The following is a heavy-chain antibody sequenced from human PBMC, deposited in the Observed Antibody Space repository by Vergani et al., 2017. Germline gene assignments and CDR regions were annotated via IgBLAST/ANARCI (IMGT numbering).Heavy chain of an antibody. CDR3: AKDPRLIFRGVTYYYYYYGMDV. D-gene: IGHD3-10*01. CDR1: GFTFSGYG. CDR2: IRYDGSNK. Sequence: QVQLVESGGGVVQPGGSLRLSCAASGFTFSGYGMHWVRQAPGKGLEWVAFIRYDGSNKYYVDSVKGRFTISRDNSKNTLYLQMNSLRIEDTAVYYCAKDPRLIFRGVTYYYYYYGMDVWGQGTTVTVSS. V-gene: IGHV3-30*02. J-gene: IGHJ6*02.